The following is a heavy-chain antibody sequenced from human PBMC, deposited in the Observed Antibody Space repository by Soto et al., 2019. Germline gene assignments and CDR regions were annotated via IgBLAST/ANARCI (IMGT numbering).Heavy chain of an antibody. CDR2: ISYDGSNK. J-gene: IGHJ3*02. CDR1: GFTFSSYA. D-gene: IGHD3-22*01. Sequence: GGSLRLSCAASGFTFSSYAMHWVRQAPGKGLEWVAVISYDGSNKYYADSVKGRFTISRDNSKNTLYLQMSSLRAEDTAVYYCARDHRLDYYDTSYAFDIWGQGTMVTVSS. CDR3: ARDHRLDYYDTSYAFDI. V-gene: IGHV3-30-3*01.